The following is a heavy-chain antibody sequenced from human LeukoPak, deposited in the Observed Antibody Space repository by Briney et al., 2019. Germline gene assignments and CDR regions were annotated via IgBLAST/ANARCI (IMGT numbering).Heavy chain of an antibody. CDR3: ASGPPYGSRSDFFDY. CDR1: GFTFSSYS. V-gene: IGHV3-21*01. J-gene: IGHJ4*02. Sequence: GGSLRLSCAASGFTFSSYSMNWVRQAPGKGLEWVSSISSSSSYIYYADSVKGRFTISRDNAKNSLYLQMSSLRVEDTAVYYCASGPPYGSRSDFFDYWGQGTLVTVSA. CDR2: ISSSSSYI. D-gene: IGHD3-10*01.